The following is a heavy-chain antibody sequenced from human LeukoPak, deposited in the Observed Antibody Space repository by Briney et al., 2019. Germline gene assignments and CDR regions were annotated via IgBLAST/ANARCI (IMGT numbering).Heavy chain of an antibody. CDR2: IYPGDSDT. D-gene: IGHD2-8*01. J-gene: IGHJ4*02. V-gene: IGHV5-51*01. Sequence: GESLKISCKGSGYSFTSYWIGWVRQMPGKGLEWMGIIYPGDSDTRYSPSFQGQVTISADKSISTAYLQWSSLKASDTAMYYCARHKDIVLMVYGYYFDYWGQGTLVTVSS. CDR1: GYSFTSYW. CDR3: ARHKDIVLMVYGYYFDY.